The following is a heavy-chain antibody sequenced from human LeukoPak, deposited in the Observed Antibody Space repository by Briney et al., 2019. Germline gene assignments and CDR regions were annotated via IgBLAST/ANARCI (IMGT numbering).Heavy chain of an antibody. CDR3: ARDRPGKYYFDC. V-gene: IGHV3-48*02. CDR2: ISRSGSTT. J-gene: IGHJ4*02. Sequence: GGSLRLSCVGSGFTFSADSMNWVRQAPDKGLEWISYISRSGSTTYYGDSVKGRSTISRDNAKNSVFLQLNSLRDEDTAVSFCARDRPGKYYFDCWGQGALVIASS. CDR1: GFTFSADS. D-gene: IGHD1-14*01.